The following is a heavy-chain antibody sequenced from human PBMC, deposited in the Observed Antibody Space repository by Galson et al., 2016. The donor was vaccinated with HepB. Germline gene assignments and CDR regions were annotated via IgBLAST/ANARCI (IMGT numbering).Heavy chain of an antibody. V-gene: IGHV4-61*02. Sequence: TLSLTCSVSGGSISSADYSWSWIRQPAGRGLEWLGRILSSGYIQYNPSLESRVTMSVDTSKNQYSLKLTSVTAADTAVYYCARTYSENYYWGQGTLVTVSS. CDR2: ILSSGYI. CDR1: GGSISSADYS. CDR3: ARTYSENYY. J-gene: IGHJ4*02. D-gene: IGHD1-26*01.